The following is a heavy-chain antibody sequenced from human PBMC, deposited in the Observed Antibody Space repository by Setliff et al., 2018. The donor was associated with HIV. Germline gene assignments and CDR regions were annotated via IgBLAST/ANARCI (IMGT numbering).Heavy chain of an antibody. CDR1: GGSFSAYY. Sequence: SETLSLTCAVYGGSFSAYYWSWIRQPPVKGLEWIGEINHSGNTNYNPSLKSRVTISVDTSKNQFTLKVISMTAADTAVYYCARTTVRDFGLVIINFDQWGLGTLVTVSS. D-gene: IGHD3-3*01. V-gene: IGHV4-34*01. J-gene: IGHJ4*02. CDR3: ARTTVRDFGLVIINFDQ. CDR2: INHSGNT.